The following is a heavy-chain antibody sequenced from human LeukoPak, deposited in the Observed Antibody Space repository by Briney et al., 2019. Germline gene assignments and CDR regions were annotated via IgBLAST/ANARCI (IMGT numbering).Heavy chain of an antibody. CDR1: GGSISSYY. J-gene: IGHJ4*02. V-gene: IGHV4-59*08. D-gene: IGHD4-17*01. CDR2: IYYSGST. CDR3: ARSYGDYHFDY. Sequence: PSETLSLTCTVSGGSISSYYWSWIRQPPGKGLEWIGYIYYSGSTNYNPSLKSRVTISVDTSKNQFSLKLSSVTAADTAVYYCARSYGDYHFDYWGRGTLVTVSS.